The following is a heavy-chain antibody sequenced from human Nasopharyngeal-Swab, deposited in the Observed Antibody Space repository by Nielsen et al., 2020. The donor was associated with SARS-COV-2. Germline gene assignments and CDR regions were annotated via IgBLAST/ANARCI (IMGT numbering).Heavy chain of an antibody. V-gene: IGHV4-4*07. J-gene: IGHJ4*02. CDR1: GGSISSYY. D-gene: IGHD3-10*01. CDR2: IYTSGST. Sequence: GSLRLSCTVSGGSISSYYWRWIRQPAGKGLEWIGRIYTSGSTNYNPSLKSRVTMSVDTSKNQFSLKLSSVTAADTAVYYCARESPHYYGSGSYYNVLDYWGQGTLVTVSS. CDR3: ARESPHYYGSGSYYNVLDY.